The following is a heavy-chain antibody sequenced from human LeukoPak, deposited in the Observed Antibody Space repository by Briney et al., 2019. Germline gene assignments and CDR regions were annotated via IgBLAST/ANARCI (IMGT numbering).Heavy chain of an antibody. CDR2: ISWNSGSI. V-gene: IGHV3-9*01. CDR3: AKEGRYYYDSSGYYPDAFDI. D-gene: IGHD3-22*01. Sequence: GRSLRLSCAASGFTFDDYAMHWVRQAPGKGLEWVSGISWNSGSIGYADSVKGRFTISRDNAKNSLYPQMNSLRAEDTALYYCAKEGRYYYDSSGYYPDAFDIWGQGTMVTVSS. CDR1: GFTFDDYA. J-gene: IGHJ3*02.